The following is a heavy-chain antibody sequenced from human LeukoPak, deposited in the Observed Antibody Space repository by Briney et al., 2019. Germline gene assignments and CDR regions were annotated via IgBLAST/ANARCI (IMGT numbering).Heavy chain of an antibody. CDR2: ISYDGSNK. J-gene: IGHJ5*02. D-gene: IGHD2-2*02. CDR1: GSTFSSYA. V-gene: IGHV3-30-3*01. CDR3: ARAPRYCSSTSCYTRFNWFDP. Sequence: GGSLRPSCAASGSTFSSYAMHWVRQAPGKGLEWVAVISYDGSNKYYADSVKGRFTISRDNSKNTLYLQMNSLSAEDTAVYYCARAPRYCSSTSCYTRFNWFDPWGQGTLVTVSS.